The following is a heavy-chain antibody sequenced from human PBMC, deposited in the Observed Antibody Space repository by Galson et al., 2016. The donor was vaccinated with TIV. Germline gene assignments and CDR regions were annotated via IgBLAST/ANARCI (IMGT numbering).Heavy chain of an antibody. CDR1: GFTFRNFG. J-gene: IGHJ6*04. CDR3: AKDGDDNSFVHPFNHFLDG. Sequence: SLRLSCAASGFTFRNFGMHWVRQAPGKGLEWVAFIRYDGTEKYFEDSVKGRFTISRDNSKNTLYLPMNNLRATDTAVFYCAKDGDDNSFVHPFNHFLDGWGKGTTVIVSS. CDR2: IRYDGTEK. V-gene: IGHV3-30*02. D-gene: IGHD3-3*02.